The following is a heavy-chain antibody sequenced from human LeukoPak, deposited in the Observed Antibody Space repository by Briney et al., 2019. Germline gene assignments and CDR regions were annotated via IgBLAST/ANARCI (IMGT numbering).Heavy chain of an antibody. CDR2: ISAYNGNT. V-gene: IGHV1-18*01. J-gene: IGHJ5*02. Sequence: ASVKVSCKASGYTFTIYGISWVRQAPGQGLEWMGWISAYNGNTNYAQKLQGRVTMTTDTSTSTAYMELRSLRSDDTAVYYCASARTTFGYYKWFDPWGQGPLVTVPS. D-gene: IGHD1/OR15-1a*01. CDR1: GYTFTIYG. CDR3: ASARTTFGYYKWFDP.